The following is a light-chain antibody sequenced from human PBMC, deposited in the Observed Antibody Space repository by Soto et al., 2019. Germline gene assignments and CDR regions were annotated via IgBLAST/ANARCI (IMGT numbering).Light chain of an antibody. Sequence: EIVLTQSPGTLALSRREDGTLSGTSVQPLNNNVAWYQHRPGQAPRLLIYGTSTRATGISARFSGGGSGTEFTLTISSLQSEDFAVYCCQQYEKWPPSITFGQGTRLEIK. CDR1: QPLNNN. V-gene: IGKV3-15*01. CDR3: QQYEKWPPSIT. CDR2: GTS. J-gene: IGKJ5*01.